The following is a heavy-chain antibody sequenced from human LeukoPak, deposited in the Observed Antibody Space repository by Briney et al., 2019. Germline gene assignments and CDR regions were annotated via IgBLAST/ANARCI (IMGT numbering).Heavy chain of an antibody. CDR3: ARGGPSDFWRASVPPNWFDP. CDR2: IIPIFGTA. CDR1: GGTFSSYA. Sequence: GASVKVSCKASGGTFSSYAISWVRQAPGQGLEWMGGIIPIFGTANYAQKFQGRVTITADESTSTAYMELSSLRSEDTAVYYCARGGPSDFWRASVPPNWFDPWGQGTLVTVSS. D-gene: IGHD3-3*01. J-gene: IGHJ5*02. V-gene: IGHV1-69*01.